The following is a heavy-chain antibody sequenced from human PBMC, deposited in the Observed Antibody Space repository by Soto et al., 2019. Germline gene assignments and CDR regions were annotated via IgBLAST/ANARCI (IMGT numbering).Heavy chain of an antibody. D-gene: IGHD2-21*02. Sequence: SETLSLTCTVSGDSMTNYYWTWIRHPAGKGLEWIGYIYTTGSTYYNRSLTDRLTMSLDTSQNQFSLKLISVTAADTAIYYCARSGVTGIVIPSHWFDPWGQGTLVTVSS. J-gene: IGHJ5*02. CDR2: IYTTGST. CDR1: GDSMTNYY. V-gene: IGHV4-4*07. CDR3: ARSGVTGIVIPSHWFDP.